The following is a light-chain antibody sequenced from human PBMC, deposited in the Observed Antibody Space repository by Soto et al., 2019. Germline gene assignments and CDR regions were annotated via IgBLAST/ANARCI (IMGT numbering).Light chain of an antibody. CDR1: QSVSSNY. Sequence: EIVLTQSPGTGSLSPGERATLSCRASQSVSSNYLAWYQQKPGQAPRLLIYGASSRATGIPDRFSGSGSGTDFTLTISRLEPEDFAVYYCQQYGTSPGLFTFGPGTKVDIK. CDR3: QQYGTSPGLFT. J-gene: IGKJ3*01. CDR2: GAS. V-gene: IGKV3-20*01.